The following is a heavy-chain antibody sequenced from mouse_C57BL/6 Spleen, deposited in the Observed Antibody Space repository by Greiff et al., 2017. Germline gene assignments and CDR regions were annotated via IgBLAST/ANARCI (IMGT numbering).Heavy chain of an antibody. J-gene: IGHJ3*01. CDR2: IYPGDGDT. CDR1: GYAFSSYW. CDR3: ARDPPITTVGGFAY. Sequence: QVQLQQSGAELVKPGASVKISCKASGYAFSSYWMNWVKQRPGKGLEWIGQIYPGDGDTNYNGKFKGKATLTADKSSSTAYMQLSSLTSEDSAVYFCARDPPITTVGGFAYWGQGTLVTVSA. V-gene: IGHV1-80*01. D-gene: IGHD1-1*01.